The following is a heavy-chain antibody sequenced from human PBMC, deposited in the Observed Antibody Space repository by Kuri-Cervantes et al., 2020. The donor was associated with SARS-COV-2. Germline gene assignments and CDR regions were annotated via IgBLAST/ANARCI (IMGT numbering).Heavy chain of an antibody. J-gene: IGHJ4*02. Sequence: SETLSLTCAVSGYSISSGYYWGWIRQPPGKGLEWIGSIYHSGSTYYNPSLKSRVTISVDTSKNQFSLKLSSVTAADTAVYYCARVSGSGWSDYFDYWGQGTLVTVSS. CDR3: ARVSGSGWSDYFDY. D-gene: IGHD6-19*01. CDR1: GYSISSGYY. V-gene: IGHV4-38-2*01. CDR2: IYHSGST.